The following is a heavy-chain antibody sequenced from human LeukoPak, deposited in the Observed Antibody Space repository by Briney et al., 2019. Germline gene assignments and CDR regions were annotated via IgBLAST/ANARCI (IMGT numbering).Heavy chain of an antibody. V-gene: IGHV1-2*02. Sequence: ASVKVSCKASGYTFTGYYMHWVRQAPGQGLEWMGWINPNSGGTNYAQKFQGRVTMTRDTSISTAFMERSRLTSDDTGVYYCARDWRLEWLLFPIKFRRPNNNWFDPWGQGTLVTVSS. D-gene: IGHD3-3*01. J-gene: IGHJ5*02. CDR1: GYTFTGYY. CDR2: INPNSGGT. CDR3: ARDWRLEWLLFPIKFRRPNNNWFDP.